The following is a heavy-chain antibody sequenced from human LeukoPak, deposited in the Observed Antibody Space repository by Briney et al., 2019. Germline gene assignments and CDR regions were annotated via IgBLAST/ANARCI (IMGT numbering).Heavy chain of an antibody. J-gene: IGHJ4*02. CDR1: GYSFTSYW. CDR2: ICPGDSDT. V-gene: IGHV5-51*01. D-gene: IGHD4-23*01. Sequence: GESLKISCKGSGYSFTSYWIGWVRQMPGKGLEYRGIICPGDSDTRYSQSFQGQVTISADKSITTAYLQWSSLKASDTAMYYCARHTTVGGSLRFDYWGQGTLVTVSS. CDR3: ARHTTVGGSLRFDY.